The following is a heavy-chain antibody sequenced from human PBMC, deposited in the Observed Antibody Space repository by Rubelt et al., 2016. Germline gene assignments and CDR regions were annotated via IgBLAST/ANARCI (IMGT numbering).Heavy chain of an antibody. CDR1: GYTFTSYG. J-gene: IGHJ4*02. D-gene: IGHD3-16*02. V-gene: IGHV1-18*01. CDR2: ISAYNGNT. Sequence: QVQLVQSGAEVKKPGASVKVSCKASGYTFTSYGISWVRQAPGQGLEWMGWISAYNGNTNYAQKLQAGVTMTTDTSTSKAYMGLRSLRSDDTAGYYCARNLIMITFGGVIVPPDYWGQGTLVTVSS. CDR3: ARNLIMITFGGVIVPPDY.